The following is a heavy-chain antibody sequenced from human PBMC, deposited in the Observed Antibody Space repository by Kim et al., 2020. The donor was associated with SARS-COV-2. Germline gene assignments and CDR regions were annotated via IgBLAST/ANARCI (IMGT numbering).Heavy chain of an antibody. J-gene: IGHJ4*02. CDR2: ISYDGSNK. Sequence: GGSLRLSCAASGFTFSSYAMHWVRQAPGKGLEWVAVISYDGSNKYYADSVKGRFTISRDNSKNTLYLQMNSLRAEDTAVYYCARDYYGSSDYWGLGTLVTVSS. V-gene: IGHV3-30*04. CDR1: GFTFSSYA. D-gene: IGHD3-10*01. CDR3: ARDYYGSSDY.